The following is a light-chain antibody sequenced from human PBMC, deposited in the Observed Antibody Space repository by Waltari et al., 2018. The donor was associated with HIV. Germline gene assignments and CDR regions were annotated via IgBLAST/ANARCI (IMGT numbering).Light chain of an antibody. CDR2: EDS. V-gene: IGLV3-10*01. J-gene: IGLJ3*02. Sequence: SYELTQPPSVSVSPGHTARITCSGDALQKKYAYWYQQKSGQAPVLVIYEDSKRPSGIPERFSGSSSGTMATVTISGAQVEDEADYYCYSTDSSGNHRVFGGGTKLTVL. CDR3: YSTDSSGNHRV. CDR1: ALQKKY.